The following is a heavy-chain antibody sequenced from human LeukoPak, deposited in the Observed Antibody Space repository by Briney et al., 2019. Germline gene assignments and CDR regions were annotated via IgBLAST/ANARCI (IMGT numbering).Heavy chain of an antibody. D-gene: IGHD6-19*01. CDR3: ARRSGIAVAGAFDY. J-gene: IGHJ4*02. CDR1: GFTFSSYG. V-gene: IGHV3-30*02. Sequence: PGGSLRLSCAASGFTFSSYGMHWVRQAPGKGLECVAFIRYDGSNKHYADSVKGRFTISRDNSKNTLYLQMNSLGAEDTAVYYCARRSGIAVAGAFDYWGQGTLVTVSS. CDR2: IRYDGSNK.